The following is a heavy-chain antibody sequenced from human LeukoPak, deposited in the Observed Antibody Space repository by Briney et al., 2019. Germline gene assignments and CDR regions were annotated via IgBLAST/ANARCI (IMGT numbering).Heavy chain of an antibody. D-gene: IGHD6-13*01. CDR3: ARGIDDIAGVGLGY. J-gene: IGHJ4*02. Sequence: KPSETPSLTCTVSGGSISSYYWSWIRQPPGKGLEWIGYIYYSGSTNYNPSLKSRVTISVDTSKNQFSLKLSSVTAADTAVYYCARGIDDIAGVGLGYWGQGTLVTVSS. CDR1: GGSISSYY. CDR2: IYYSGST. V-gene: IGHV4-59*12.